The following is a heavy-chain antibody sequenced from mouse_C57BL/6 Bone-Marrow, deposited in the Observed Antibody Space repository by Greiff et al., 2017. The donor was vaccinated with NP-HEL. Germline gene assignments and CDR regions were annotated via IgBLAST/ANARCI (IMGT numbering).Heavy chain of an antibody. J-gene: IGHJ4*01. Sequence: EVQLVESGGGLVQPGGSLKLSCAASGFTFSDYYMYWVRQTPEKRLEWVAYISNGGGSTYYPDTVKGRFTISRDNAKNTLYLQMSRLKSEDTAMYYCARHEGYSNYRGGNYAMDYWGQGTSVTVSS. CDR2: ISNGGGST. CDR3: ARHEGYSNYRGGNYAMDY. D-gene: IGHD2-5*01. V-gene: IGHV5-12*01. CDR1: GFTFSDYY.